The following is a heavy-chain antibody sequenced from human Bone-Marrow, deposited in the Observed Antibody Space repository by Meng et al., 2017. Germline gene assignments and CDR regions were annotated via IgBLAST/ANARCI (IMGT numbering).Heavy chain of an antibody. D-gene: IGHD3-22*01. V-gene: IGHV4-34*01. Sequence: SETLSLTFAVYGGSFSGYYWSWIRQPPGKGLEWIGEINHSGSTNYNPSLKSRVTISVDTSKNQFSLKLSSVTAADTAVYYCARGLTMIGRYFDYWGQGTLVTVSS. J-gene: IGHJ4*02. CDR3: ARGLTMIGRYFDY. CDR2: INHSGST. CDR1: GGSFSGYY.